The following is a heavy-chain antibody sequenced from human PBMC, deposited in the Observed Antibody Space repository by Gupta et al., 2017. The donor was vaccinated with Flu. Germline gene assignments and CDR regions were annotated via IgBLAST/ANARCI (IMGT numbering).Heavy chain of an antibody. Sequence: IIPVFGTTVIAQKFQGRVTITADDSTSTVYMELNSLTSEDTAIYFCARAFCSGGSCWEEPLDFWGEGTLVTVSS. J-gene: IGHJ4*02. D-gene: IGHD2-15*01. CDR2: IIPVFGTT. CDR3: ARAFCSGGSCWEEPLDF. V-gene: IGHV1-69*01.